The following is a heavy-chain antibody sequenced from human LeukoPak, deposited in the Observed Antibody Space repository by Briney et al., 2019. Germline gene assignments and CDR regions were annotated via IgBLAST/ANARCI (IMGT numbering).Heavy chain of an antibody. Sequence: ASVKVSCKASGYTFTSYDINWVRQATGQGLEWMGWMNPNSGNTGYAQKFQGRVTMTRNTSISTAYKELSSLRSEDTAVYYCARVMVRGIITPGYWGQGTLVTVSS. CDR3: ARVMVRGIITPGY. CDR2: MNPNSGNT. D-gene: IGHD3-10*01. J-gene: IGHJ4*02. V-gene: IGHV1-8*01. CDR1: GYTFTSYD.